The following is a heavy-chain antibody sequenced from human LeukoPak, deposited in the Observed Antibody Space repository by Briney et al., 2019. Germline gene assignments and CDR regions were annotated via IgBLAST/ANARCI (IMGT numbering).Heavy chain of an antibody. Sequence: GGSLRLSCVVSGFTFSSYAMSWVRQAPGKGLEWVSGISGSGDNTYYADSVKGRFTISRDNSKNTLYVQMNSLGTGDTAAYYCAKGSYYDSSGSFYFDYWGQGTLVTVSS. CDR2: ISGSGDNT. D-gene: IGHD3-22*01. CDR1: GFTFSSYA. CDR3: AKGSYYDSSGSFYFDY. V-gene: IGHV3-23*01. J-gene: IGHJ4*02.